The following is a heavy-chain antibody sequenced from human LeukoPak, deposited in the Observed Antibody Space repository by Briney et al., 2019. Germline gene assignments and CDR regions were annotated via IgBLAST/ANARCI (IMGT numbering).Heavy chain of an antibody. CDR3: ARDRFPSCYLCYYYYGMDV. CDR1: GFTFSSYW. Sequence: GSLRLSCAASGFTFSSYWMSWVRQAPGKGLEWVANIKQDGSEKYYVDSVKGRFTISRDDAKNSLYLQMNSLRAEDTAVYYCARDRFPSCYLCYYYYGMDVWGQGTTVTVSS. D-gene: IGHD2-2*01. V-gene: IGHV3-7*01. J-gene: IGHJ6*02. CDR2: IKQDGSEK.